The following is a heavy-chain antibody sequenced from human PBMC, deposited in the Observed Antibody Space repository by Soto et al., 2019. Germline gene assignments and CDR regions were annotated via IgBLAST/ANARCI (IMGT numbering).Heavy chain of an antibody. CDR1: GYTFTNND. CDR3: ARMESFGSLNWFDP. D-gene: IGHD5-18*01. CDR2: MNPGSGDT. V-gene: IGHV1-8*02. Sequence: QVQLVQSGAEVKKPGASVKVSCKASGYTFTNNDVSWVRQATGQGLEWMGWMNPGSGDTGYAQKFQGRVTMTREISIATAYMELNSLTSEDTAIYDCARMESFGSLNWFDPWGQGTLVTVSS. J-gene: IGHJ5*02.